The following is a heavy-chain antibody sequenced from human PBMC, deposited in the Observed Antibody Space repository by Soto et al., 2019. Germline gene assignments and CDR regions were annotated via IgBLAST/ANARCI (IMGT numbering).Heavy chain of an antibody. CDR2: ISYDGSNK. CDR1: GFTFSSYA. J-gene: IGHJ3*02. D-gene: IGHD3-16*01. CDR3: AMGAFDI. V-gene: IGHV3-30-3*01. Sequence: QVQLVESGGGVVQPGRSLRLSCAASGFTFSSYAMHWVRQAPGKGLEWVAVISYDGSNKYYADSVKGRFTISRDNSKNTLYLQINSLRAEDTAVYYCAMGAFDIWGQWTMVTVSS.